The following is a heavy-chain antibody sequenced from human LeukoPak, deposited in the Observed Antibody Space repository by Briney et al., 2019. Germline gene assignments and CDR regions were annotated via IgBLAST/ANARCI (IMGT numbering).Heavy chain of an antibody. CDR2: ISGSGGST. D-gene: IGHD3-10*01. Sequence: GSLTLSCAASGVTFSGYGMSWVRQAPGKGLEWISAISGSGGSTYYADSVKGRFTISRDNSKNTLYLQMNSLRAEDTAVYYCAKGVSGPYYYYGMDVWGQGTTVTVSS. J-gene: IGHJ6*02. CDR3: AKGVSGPYYYYGMDV. V-gene: IGHV3-23*01. CDR1: GVTFSGYG.